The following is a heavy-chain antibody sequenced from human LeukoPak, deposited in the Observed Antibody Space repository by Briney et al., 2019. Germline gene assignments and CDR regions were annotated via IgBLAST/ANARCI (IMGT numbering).Heavy chain of an antibody. Sequence: SETLSLTCTVSGGSISSYYWNWIRQPPGKGLEWIGYIYDNGSTNYNPSLKSRVTISVDTSKNQFSLRLSSVTAADTAFYYCARLPRIVVVTAIQDYGMDVWGQGTTVTVSS. V-gene: IGHV4-59*08. CDR1: GGSISSYY. J-gene: IGHJ6*02. CDR2: IYDNGST. CDR3: ARLPRIVVVTAIQDYGMDV. D-gene: IGHD2-21*02.